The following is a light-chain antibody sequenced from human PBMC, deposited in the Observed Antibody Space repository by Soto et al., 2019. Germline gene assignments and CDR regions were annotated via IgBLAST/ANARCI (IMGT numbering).Light chain of an antibody. CDR2: GNS. J-gene: IGLJ1*01. V-gene: IGLV1-40*01. CDR1: SSNIGAGYD. Sequence: QTVVTQPPSVSGAPGQRVTISCTRSSSNIGAGYDVHWYQQLPGTAPKLLIYGNSNRPSGVPDRFSGSKSGTSASLAITGLQAEDEADYYCQSYDSSLSGIFGTGTKLTVL. CDR3: QSYDSSLSGI.